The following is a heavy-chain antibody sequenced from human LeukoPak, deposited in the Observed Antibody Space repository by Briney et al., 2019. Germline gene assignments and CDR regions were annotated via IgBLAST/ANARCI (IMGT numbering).Heavy chain of an antibody. Sequence: GASVKVSCKASGYTFTGYYMHWVRQAPGQGLEWMGWINPNSGGTNYAQKFQGRVTMTRDTSISAAYMELSRLRSDDTAVYYCARDPGGYCSSTSCPYYYYYMDVWGKGTTVIVSS. D-gene: IGHD2-2*01. V-gene: IGHV1-2*02. J-gene: IGHJ6*03. CDR1: GYTFTGYY. CDR2: INPNSGGT. CDR3: ARDPGGYCSSTSCPYYYYYMDV.